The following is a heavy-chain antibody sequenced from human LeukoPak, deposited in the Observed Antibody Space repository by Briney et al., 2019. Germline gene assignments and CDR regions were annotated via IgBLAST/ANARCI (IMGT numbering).Heavy chain of an antibody. J-gene: IGHJ4*02. Sequence: ASVKVSCKASGYTFTSYDINWVRQATGQGLEWMGWMNPNSGNTGYAQKLQGRVTMTTDTSTSTAYMELRSLRSDDTAVYYCARDQSGWYGAAYDYWGQGTLVTVSS. D-gene: IGHD6-19*01. CDR2: MNPNSGNT. V-gene: IGHV1-8*02. CDR3: ARDQSGWYGAAYDY. CDR1: GYTFTSYD.